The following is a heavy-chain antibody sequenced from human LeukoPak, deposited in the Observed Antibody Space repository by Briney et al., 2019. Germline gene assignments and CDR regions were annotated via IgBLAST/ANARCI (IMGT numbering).Heavy chain of an antibody. D-gene: IGHD5-12*01. V-gene: IGHV5-51*01. J-gene: IGHJ4*02. CDR3: ARRDSGFEFFDS. CDR2: IYPGDSDT. Sequence: LGESLKISCKCSGYSFTNYWIGWVRQMAGQGLEWMGIIYPGDSDTRYSPSFQGRVTISADKSISTAYLQWSSLKASDTAMYFCARRDSGFEFFDSWGQGTLVTVSS. CDR1: GYSFTNYW.